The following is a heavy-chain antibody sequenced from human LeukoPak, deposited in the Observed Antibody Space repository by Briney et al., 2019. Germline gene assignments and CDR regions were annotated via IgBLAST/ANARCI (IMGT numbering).Heavy chain of an antibody. J-gene: IGHJ6*02. CDR1: GYTFTSYY. D-gene: IGHD6-19*01. V-gene: IGHV1-46*01. Sequence: ASVKVSCKASGYTFTSYYMHWVRQAPGQGLEWMGITNPSGGSTSYAQKFQGRVTMTRDTSTSTVYMELSSLRSEDTAVYYCARDREAVAGTDYYYYGMDVWGQGTTVTVSS. CDR3: ARDREAVAGTDYYYYGMDV. CDR2: TNPSGGST.